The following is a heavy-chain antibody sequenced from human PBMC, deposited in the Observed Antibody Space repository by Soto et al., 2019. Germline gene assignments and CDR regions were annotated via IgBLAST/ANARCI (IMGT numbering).Heavy chain of an antibody. CDR2: ISYDGSNK. Sequence: GGSLRLSCAASGFTFSSYGMHWVRQAPGKGLEWVAVISYDGSNKYYADSVKSRFTISRGNSKNTLYLQMNSLRAEDTAVYYCAKEAGVDYGDYVNYFDYWGQGTLVTVSS. D-gene: IGHD4-17*01. CDR3: AKEAGVDYGDYVNYFDY. CDR1: GFTFSSYG. J-gene: IGHJ4*02. V-gene: IGHV3-30*18.